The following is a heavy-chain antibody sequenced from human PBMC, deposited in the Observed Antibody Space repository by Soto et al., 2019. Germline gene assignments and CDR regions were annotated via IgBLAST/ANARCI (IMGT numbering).Heavy chain of an antibody. Sequence: EVQLLESGGGLVQPGGSLRLSCAASGVTFSSYAMSWVRQSPGKGLEWVSAISGSGGSTYDADSVKGRFTISRDNSKHTPYRQMNSLRAEDTAVYYCAKEGIIAAAGHGMDVWGQGTTVTVSS. J-gene: IGHJ6*02. V-gene: IGHV3-23*01. CDR3: AKEGIIAAAGHGMDV. CDR1: GVTFSSYA. D-gene: IGHD6-13*01. CDR2: ISGSGGST.